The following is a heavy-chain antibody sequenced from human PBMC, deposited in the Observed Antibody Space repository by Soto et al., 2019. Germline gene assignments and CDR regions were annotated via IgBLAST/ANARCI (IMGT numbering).Heavy chain of an antibody. CDR3: ARVPSPFDYYYAMDV. Sequence: SETLSLTCTVSGDSISSGNKYWSWIRQAPGKGLEWIGYIFSSGTTYYNPSLKSRLTMSLDTSKNQFSLRLASVTDADSAVYYCARVPSPFDYYYAMDVWGQGTTVT. V-gene: IGHV4-30-4*01. CDR1: GDSISSGNKY. CDR2: IFSSGTT. J-gene: IGHJ6*02. D-gene: IGHD3-16*01.